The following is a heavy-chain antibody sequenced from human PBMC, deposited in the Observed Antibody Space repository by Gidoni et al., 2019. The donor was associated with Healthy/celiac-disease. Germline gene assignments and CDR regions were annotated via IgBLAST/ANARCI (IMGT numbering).Heavy chain of an antibody. J-gene: IGHJ4*02. CDR1: GGTFSSYA. D-gene: IGHD1-26*01. Sequence: QVQLVQSGAEVKKPGSSVQVSCKASGGTFSSYAISWVRQAPGQGLEWMGRIIPILGIANYAQKFQGRVTITADKSTSTAYMELSSLRSEDTAVYYCARVRVGATRDDYWGQGTLVTVSS. CDR3: ARVRVGATRDDY. V-gene: IGHV1-69*04. CDR2: IIPILGIA.